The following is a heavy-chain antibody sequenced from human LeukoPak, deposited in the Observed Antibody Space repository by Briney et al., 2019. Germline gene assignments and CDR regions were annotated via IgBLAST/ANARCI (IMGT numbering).Heavy chain of an antibody. CDR3: AKEDTMVRGVGVRYFDY. Sequence: PGGSLRLSCAASGFTFSSYGMHWVRQAPGKGLEWVAVISYDGSNKYYADSVKGRFTISRDNSKNTLYLQMNSLRAEDTAVYYCAKEDTMVRGVGVRYFDYWGQGTLVTVSS. CDR1: GFTFSSYG. V-gene: IGHV3-30*18. D-gene: IGHD3-10*01. CDR2: ISYDGSNK. J-gene: IGHJ4*02.